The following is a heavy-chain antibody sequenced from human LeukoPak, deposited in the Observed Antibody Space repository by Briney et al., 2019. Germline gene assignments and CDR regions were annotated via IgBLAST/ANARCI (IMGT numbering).Heavy chain of an antibody. D-gene: IGHD1-1*01. Sequence: GGSLRLSCSASGFTFSGYAMHWVRQAPGRGLEYVSAISSNGVSTYYANSVKDRFTLSRDDSKNTLFLQMSSLRAEDTAVYYCAKSPKTGFLFDYWGKGTLVTVSS. CDR2: ISSNGVST. CDR3: AKSPKTGFLFDY. J-gene: IGHJ4*02. V-gene: IGHV3-64D*06. CDR1: GFTFSGYA.